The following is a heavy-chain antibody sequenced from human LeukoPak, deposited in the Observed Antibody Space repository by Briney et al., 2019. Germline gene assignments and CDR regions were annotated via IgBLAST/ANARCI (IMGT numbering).Heavy chain of an antibody. CDR1: GGSFSGYY. Sequence: SETLSLTCAVYGGSFSGYYWSWIRQPPGKGLEWIGEINHSGSTNYNPSLKSRVTISVDTSKNQFSLKLSSVTAADTAVYYCARHFRYYYGSGGKTFDPWGQGTLVTVSS. CDR2: INHSGST. J-gene: IGHJ5*02. D-gene: IGHD3-10*01. V-gene: IGHV4-34*01. CDR3: ARHFRYYYGSGGKTFDP.